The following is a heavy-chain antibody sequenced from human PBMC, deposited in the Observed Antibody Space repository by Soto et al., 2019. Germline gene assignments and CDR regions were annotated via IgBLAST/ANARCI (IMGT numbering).Heavy chain of an antibody. CDR2: IYSNDDT. J-gene: IGHJ6*02. CDR3: ARLNGFCDGTKCRGYYGMDV. D-gene: IGHD2-2*03. CDR1: GGSVSSNDFS. Sequence: QLQLQESGPGLVKPSETLSLTCAVSGGSVSSNDFSWGWVRQSPETGLEWIATIYSNDDTHYNPSRLSRVTISVDTSKNEFSLRLNSVTAADTAVYYCARLNGFCDGTKCRGYYGMDVWGRGTTVTV. V-gene: IGHV4-39*01.